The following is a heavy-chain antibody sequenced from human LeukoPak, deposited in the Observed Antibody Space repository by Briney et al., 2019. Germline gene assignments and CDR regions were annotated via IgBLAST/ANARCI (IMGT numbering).Heavy chain of an antibody. Sequence: GGSLRLSCAASGFTFGNFPMTWVRRAPGKGLQSFASISGSGADTYYTDSVKGRFTISRDNLNNTVYLQMNSLRAEDTAVYYCAKVLGHDSDGYYYYGLHVWGQGTTVTVSS. CDR2: ISGSGADT. CDR1: GFTFGNFP. D-gene: IGHD3-22*01. V-gene: IGHV3-23*01. J-gene: IGHJ6*02. CDR3: AKVLGHDSDGYYYYGLHV.